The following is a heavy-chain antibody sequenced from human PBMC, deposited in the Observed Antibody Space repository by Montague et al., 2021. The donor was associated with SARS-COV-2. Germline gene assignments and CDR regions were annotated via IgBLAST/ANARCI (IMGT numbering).Heavy chain of an antibody. CDR3: ARHYGVVVPAAIYYYYGTDV. J-gene: IGHJ6*02. V-gene: IGHV4-39*01. Sequence: SETLSLTCTVSGGSISSSSYYWGWIRQPPGKGLVWIGSIYYSGSTYYNPYLKSPVTMSVDKSKNQFSLKLSSVTAADTSVYYCARHYGVVVPAAIYYYYGTDVWGQGTSVTVSS. CDR1: GGSISSSSYY. D-gene: IGHD2-2*02. CDR2: IYYSGST.